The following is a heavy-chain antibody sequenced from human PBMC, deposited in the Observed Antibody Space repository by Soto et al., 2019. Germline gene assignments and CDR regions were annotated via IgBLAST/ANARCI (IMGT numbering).Heavy chain of an antibody. D-gene: IGHD6-19*01. CDR1: GFTFTSYG. V-gene: IGHV3-23*01. CDR2: IGGGAGRT. Sequence: GGSLRLSCAASGFTFTSYGMSWVRQAPGKGLEWVSAIGGGAGRTYYADSVKGRFTISRDNSKNTLSLEMNSLRAEDTAVYYCAKCVVGVAGIVYWGQGTLVTVSS. J-gene: IGHJ4*02. CDR3: AKCVVGVAGIVY.